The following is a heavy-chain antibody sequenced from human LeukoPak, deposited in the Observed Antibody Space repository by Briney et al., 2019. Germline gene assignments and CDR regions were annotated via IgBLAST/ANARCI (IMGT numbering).Heavy chain of an antibody. CDR1: GGSISSGGYY. CDR2: IYYSGST. D-gene: IGHD1-20*01. Sequence: SETLSLTCTVSGGSISSGGYYWSWIRQHPGKGLEWIGYIYYSGSTYCNPSLKSRVTISVDTSKNQFSLKLSSVTAADTAVYYCARDGLTGAFDYWGQGTLITVSS. J-gene: IGHJ4*02. V-gene: IGHV4-31*03. CDR3: ARDGLTGAFDY.